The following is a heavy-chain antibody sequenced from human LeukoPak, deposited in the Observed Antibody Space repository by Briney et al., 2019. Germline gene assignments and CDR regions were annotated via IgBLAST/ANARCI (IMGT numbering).Heavy chain of an antibody. V-gene: IGHV4-38-2*02. CDR3: ASLPSGNYFDL. D-gene: IGHD6-6*01. CDR1: GYSISSGYY. CDR2: IYHSGIT. Sequence: SETLSLTCTVSGYSISSGYYWGWIRQPPGKGLEWIGSIYHSGITYYNPSLESRVTISVDTSKNQFFLRLSSVPAADTAVYYCASLPSGNYFDLWGQGTLVTVSS. J-gene: IGHJ4*02.